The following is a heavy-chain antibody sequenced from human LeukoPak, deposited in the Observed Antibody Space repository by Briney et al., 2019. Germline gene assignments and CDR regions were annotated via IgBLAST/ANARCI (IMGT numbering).Heavy chain of an antibody. CDR2: INHSGST. J-gene: IGHJ4*02. V-gene: IGHV4-39*07. CDR3: AREQRGVVRGLLDY. D-gene: IGHD2-8*02. Sequence: SQTLSLTCTVSGGSISSGSYYWSWIRQPPGKGLEWIGEINHSGSTDYNPSLKSRVTISVDTSKNQFSLKLSSVTAADTAVYYCAREQRGVVRGLLDYWGQGTLVTVSS. CDR1: GGSISSGSYY.